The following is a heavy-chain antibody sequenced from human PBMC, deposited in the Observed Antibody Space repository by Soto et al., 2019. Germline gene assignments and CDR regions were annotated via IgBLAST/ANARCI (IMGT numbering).Heavy chain of an antibody. Sequence: SETLCLTCTVSGGSISSGNYYWSWIRQPPGRGLEWIGFISYSGSTYYNLSLKSRITISVDTSKNQFSLKLNSVTAADTAVYYCARDLWGYCGTDCYPLDVWGQGTTVTVSS. CDR3: ARDLWGYCGTDCYPLDV. CDR1: GGSISSGNYY. V-gene: IGHV4-30-4*02. CDR2: ISYSGST. D-gene: IGHD2-21*02. J-gene: IGHJ6*02.